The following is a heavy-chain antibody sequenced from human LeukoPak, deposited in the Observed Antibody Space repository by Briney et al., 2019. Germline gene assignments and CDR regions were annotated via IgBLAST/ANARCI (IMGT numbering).Heavy chain of an antibody. J-gene: IGHJ4*02. CDR3: TTDPVVVVAATPDGVGY. Sequence: SVKVSCKASGGTFSSYAISWVRQAPGQGLEWMGGIIPIFGTANYAQKFQGRVTITADESTSTAYMELSSLRSEDTAVYYCTTDPVVVVAATPDGVGYWGQGTLVTVSS. CDR2: IIPIFGTA. V-gene: IGHV1-69*13. CDR1: GGTFSSYA. D-gene: IGHD2-15*01.